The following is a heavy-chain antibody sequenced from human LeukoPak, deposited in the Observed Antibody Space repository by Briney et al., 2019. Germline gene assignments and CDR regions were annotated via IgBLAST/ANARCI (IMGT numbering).Heavy chain of an antibody. CDR3: ARNYYDFWSGDLDYYMDV. Sequence: SETLSLTCTVSGGSISSYYWSWIRQPPGKGLEWIGYIYTSGSTNYNPSLKSRVTISVDTSKNQFSLKLSSVTAADTAVYYCARNYYDFWSGDLDYYMDVWGKGTTVTVSS. D-gene: IGHD3-3*01. CDR2: IYTSGST. CDR1: GGSISSYY. V-gene: IGHV4-4*09. J-gene: IGHJ6*03.